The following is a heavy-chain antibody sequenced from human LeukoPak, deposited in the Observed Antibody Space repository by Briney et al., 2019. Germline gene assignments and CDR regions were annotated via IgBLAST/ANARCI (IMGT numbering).Heavy chain of an antibody. D-gene: IGHD6-19*01. J-gene: IGHJ3*02. CDR1: GFTFSSYW. CDR2: IKQDGSEK. V-gene: IGHV3-7*01. CDR3: ARDKSDSSGWYRYHAFDI. Sequence: GGSLRLSCAASGFTFSSYWMSWVRQAPGKGLEWVANIKQDGSEKYYVDSVKGRFTISRDNAKNSLYLQMNSLRAEDTAVYYCARDKSDSSGWYRYHAFDIWGQGTMVTVSS.